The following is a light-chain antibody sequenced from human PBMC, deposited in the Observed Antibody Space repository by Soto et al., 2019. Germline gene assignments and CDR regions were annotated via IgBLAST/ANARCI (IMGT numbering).Light chain of an antibody. CDR1: QNIHNH. V-gene: IGKV3-15*01. J-gene: IGKJ1*01. CDR3: QHYFGWPPET. Sequence: EILMTQSPATLSVSPGERVTLSCRASQNIHNHMSWFLQKPGQAPRLLMYDAIIRAAGIPARFSGSWSGTDFTLTISSLQSEDIAIYYCQHYFGWPPETFGQGTKVDIK. CDR2: DAI.